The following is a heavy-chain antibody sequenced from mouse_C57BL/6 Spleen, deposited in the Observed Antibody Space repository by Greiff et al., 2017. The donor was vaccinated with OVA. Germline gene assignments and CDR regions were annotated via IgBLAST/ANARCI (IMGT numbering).Heavy chain of an antibody. CDR2: IDPSDSYT. Sequence: VQLQQPGAELVKPGASVKLSCKASGYTFTSYWMQWVKQRPGQGLEWIGEIDPSDSYTNYNPQFKGKATLTVDTSSSTAYMQLSSLTSEDSAVYYCARSGTTVVAPDYWGQGTTLTVSS. CDR3: ARSGTTVVAPDY. J-gene: IGHJ2*01. CDR1: GYTFTSYW. V-gene: IGHV1-50*01. D-gene: IGHD1-1*01.